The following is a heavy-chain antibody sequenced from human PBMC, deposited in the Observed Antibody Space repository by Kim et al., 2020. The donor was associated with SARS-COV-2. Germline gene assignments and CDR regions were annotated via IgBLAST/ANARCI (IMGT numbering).Heavy chain of an antibody. CDR1: GFTFSSYA. Sequence: GGSLRLSCAASGFTFSSYAMSWVRQAPGKGLEWVSAISGSGGSTYYADSVKGRFTISRDNSKNTLYLQMNSLRAEDTAVYYCAKGVYSGYGRDLTFDIWGQGTMVTVSS. CDR3: AKGVYSGYGRDLTFDI. V-gene: IGHV3-23*01. D-gene: IGHD5-12*01. CDR2: ISGSGGST. J-gene: IGHJ3*02.